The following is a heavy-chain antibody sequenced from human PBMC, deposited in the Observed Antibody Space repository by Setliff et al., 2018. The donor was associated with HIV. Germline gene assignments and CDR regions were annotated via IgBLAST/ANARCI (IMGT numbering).Heavy chain of an antibody. CDR2: INHSGST. Sequence: PSETLSLTCAVYGGSFNGYSWTWIRQPPGKGLEWIGGINHSGSTNYNPSLKSRVTISVDTSKSRFSLRLNSVTATDTAVYYCAKWFGEFFRAFDRWGQGTMVTVSS. CDR1: GGSFNGYS. CDR3: AKWFGEFFRAFDR. V-gene: IGHV4-34*01. J-gene: IGHJ3*01. D-gene: IGHD3-10*01.